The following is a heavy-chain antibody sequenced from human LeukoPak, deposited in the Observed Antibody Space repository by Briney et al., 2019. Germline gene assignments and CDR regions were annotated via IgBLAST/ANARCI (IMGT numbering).Heavy chain of an antibody. J-gene: IGHJ4*02. CDR1: GFTFSSYV. CDR2: ISHDGII. D-gene: IGHD5-24*01. V-gene: IGHV3-74*01. Sequence: PGGSLRLSCETAGFTFSSYVMHWVRRTPGKRLVWVSRISHDGIISYADSVKGRFTISRDNAKNTLILQMNSLRVEDTAVYYCARDWVYKIDYWGRGTLVTVSS. CDR3: ARDWVYKIDY.